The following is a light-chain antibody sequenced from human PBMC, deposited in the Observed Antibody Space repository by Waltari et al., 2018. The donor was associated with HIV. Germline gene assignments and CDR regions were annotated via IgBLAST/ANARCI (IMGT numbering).Light chain of an antibody. J-gene: IGLJ2*01. CDR3: CSYAGNYTFV. Sequence: QSALTQPRSVSGSPGQSVTISCTGTSSNVGRYNYVSWYQQHPGKAPKFMIYDVSKRPSGVPDRFSGSKSGNTASLTISGLQAEDEADYYCCSYAGNYTFVFGGGTKLTVL. CDR1: SSNVGRYNY. V-gene: IGLV2-11*01. CDR2: DVS.